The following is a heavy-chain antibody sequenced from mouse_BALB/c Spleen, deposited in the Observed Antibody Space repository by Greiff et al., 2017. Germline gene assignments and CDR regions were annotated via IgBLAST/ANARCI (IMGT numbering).Heavy chain of an antibody. V-gene: IGHV5-6-5*01. CDR1: GFTFSSYA. J-gene: IGHJ2*01. CDR2: ISSGGST. CDR3: ARVIYYYGSSYFDY. Sequence: EVKLVESGGGLVKPGGSLKLSCAASGFTFSSYAMSWVRQTPEKRLEWVASISSGGSTYYPDSVKGRFTISRDNARNILYLQMSSLRSEDTAMYYCARVIYYYGSSYFDYWGQGTTLTVSS. D-gene: IGHD1-1*01.